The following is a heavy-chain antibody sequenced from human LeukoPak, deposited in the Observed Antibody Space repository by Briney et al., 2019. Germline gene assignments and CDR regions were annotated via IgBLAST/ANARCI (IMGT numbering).Heavy chain of an antibody. CDR1: GFTFSSYW. J-gene: IGHJ1*01. CDR2: IKQDGSEK. V-gene: IGHV3-7*01. CDR3: ARGHLWGGPSHTFQH. D-gene: IGHD3-16*01. Sequence: HPGGSLRLSCAASGFTFSSYWMSWVRQAPGKGLEWVANIKQDGSEKYYVDSVKGRFTISRDNAKNSLYLQMNSLRAEDTAVYYCARGHLWGGPSHTFQHWGQGTLVTVSS.